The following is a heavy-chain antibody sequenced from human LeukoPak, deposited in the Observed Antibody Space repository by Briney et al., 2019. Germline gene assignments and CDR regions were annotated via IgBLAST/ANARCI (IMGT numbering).Heavy chain of an antibody. D-gene: IGHD6-19*01. CDR3: AKDFVAVAGLVNYFDY. Sequence: GGSLRLSCAASGFTFSNYAMSWVRQAPGKGLEWVSGISGSGGDTYYADSVKGRFTISRDNSKNTLFLQMKSLRAEDTAIYYCAKDFVAVAGLVNYFDYWGQGTLVTVSS. CDR1: GFTFSNYA. CDR2: ISGSGGDT. J-gene: IGHJ4*02. V-gene: IGHV3-23*01.